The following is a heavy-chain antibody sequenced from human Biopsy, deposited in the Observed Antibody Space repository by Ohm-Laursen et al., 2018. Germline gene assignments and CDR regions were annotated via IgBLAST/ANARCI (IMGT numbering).Heavy chain of an antibody. D-gene: IGHD3-3*01. CDR1: GASLSSHY. Sequence: TLSLTCTASGASLSSHYWSWIRQPPGKGLEWLGDFYGSGNTYYNPSLKSRVTISVDPSKNQFSLKLNAVTAADTAVYYCAKGITVYGVVLPYYFDDWGQGTLVTVSS. CDR2: FYGSGNT. V-gene: IGHV4-59*11. CDR3: AKGITVYGVVLPYYFDD. J-gene: IGHJ4*02.